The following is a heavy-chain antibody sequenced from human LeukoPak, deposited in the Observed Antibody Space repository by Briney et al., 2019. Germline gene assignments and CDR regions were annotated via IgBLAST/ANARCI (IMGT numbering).Heavy chain of an antibody. CDR3: ARRPSGPYYYDSSGYPLGWFDP. D-gene: IGHD3-22*01. J-gene: IGHJ5*02. CDR1: GGSISSSSYY. V-gene: IGHV4-39*07. CDR2: IYCSGST. Sequence: SETLSLTCTVSGGSISSSSYYWGWIRQPPGKGLEWIGSIYCSGSTYYNPSLKSRVTISVDTSKNQFSLKLSSVTAADTAVYYCARRPSGPYYYDSSGYPLGWFDPWGQGTLVTVSS.